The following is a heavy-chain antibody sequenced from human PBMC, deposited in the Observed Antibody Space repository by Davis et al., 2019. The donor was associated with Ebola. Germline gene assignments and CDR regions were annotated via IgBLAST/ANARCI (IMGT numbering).Heavy chain of an antibody. D-gene: IGHD4-17*01. J-gene: IGHJ5*02. Sequence: AASVKASCKTSVFSFLFSAISWVRQAPGQGLEWIGRINVYNGHTNYAQNFQGRVTVSTDTSTSIAYMELRSLRSDDTALYYCSRDATTVTTIWFDPWGQGTLVTVSA. CDR2: INVYNGHT. V-gene: IGHV1-18*01. CDR1: VFSFLFSA. CDR3: SRDATTVTTIWFDP.